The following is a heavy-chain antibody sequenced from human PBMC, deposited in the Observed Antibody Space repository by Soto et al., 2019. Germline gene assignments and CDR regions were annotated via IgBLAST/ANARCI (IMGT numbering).Heavy chain of an antibody. CDR1: GGSISSSSYY. Sequence: QLQLQESGPGLVKPSETLSLTCTVSGGSISSSSYYWGWIRQPPGKGLEWIGSIYYSGSTYYNPSLKSRVTISVDTSKNQFSLKLSSVTAADTAVYYCARVGLPRLSLFDYWGQGTLVTVSS. V-gene: IGHV4-39*01. CDR3: ARVGLPRLSLFDY. J-gene: IGHJ4*02. CDR2: IYYSGST. D-gene: IGHD3-16*01.